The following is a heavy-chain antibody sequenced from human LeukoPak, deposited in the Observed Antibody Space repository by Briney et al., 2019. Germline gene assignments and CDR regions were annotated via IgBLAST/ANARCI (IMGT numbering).Heavy chain of an antibody. CDR1: GDSIRGYY. CDR2: IYSSGST. CDR3: ARRSPRTTENYFDN. J-gene: IGHJ4*02. Sequence: SETLSLTCTVSGDSIRGYYWGWIRLPPGKGLEWIGHIYSSGSTFYSPFLRSRVTISVDTSKNQFSLRVSSVIAADTAVYFCARRSPRTTENYFDNWGQGTLVTVSS. V-gene: IGHV4-59*08. D-gene: IGHD4-17*01.